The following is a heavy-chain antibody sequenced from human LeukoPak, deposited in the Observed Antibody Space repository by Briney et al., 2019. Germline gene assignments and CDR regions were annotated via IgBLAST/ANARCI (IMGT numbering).Heavy chain of an antibody. Sequence: ASVKVSCKASGYTFTSYGISWVRQAPGQGPEWTGWISVYNGNTNYAQKLQGRVTMTTDTSTSTAYMELRSLRSDDTAVYYCARVVVISNDAFDIWGQGTMVTVSS. CDR3: ARVVVISNDAFDI. J-gene: IGHJ3*02. V-gene: IGHV1-18*01. D-gene: IGHD3-22*01. CDR1: GYTFTSYG. CDR2: ISVYNGNT.